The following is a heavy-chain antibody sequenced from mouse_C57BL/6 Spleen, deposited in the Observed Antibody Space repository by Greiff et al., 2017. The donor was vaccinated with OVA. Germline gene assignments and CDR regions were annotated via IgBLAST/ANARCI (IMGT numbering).Heavy chain of an antibody. J-gene: IGHJ2*01. Sequence: VKQWPGQGLEWIGRIHPSDSDTNYNQKFKGKATWTVDKSSSTAYMQLSSLTSEDSAVYYCAIVDYLDYWGQGTTLTVSS. CDR3: AIVDYLDY. V-gene: IGHV1-74*01. CDR2: IHPSDSDT.